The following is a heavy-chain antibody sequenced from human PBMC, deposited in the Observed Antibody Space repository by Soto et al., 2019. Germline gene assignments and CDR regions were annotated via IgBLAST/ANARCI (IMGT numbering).Heavy chain of an antibody. Sequence: GGSLRLSCAASGFTLSKYAMSWVRQAPGKGLEWVSTISGSGGSTFYADSVKGRFTVSRDNSKNTLYLLMSSLRAEDTAVYYCGKTDGVGGQLIDSWGQGTLVTVSS. CDR3: GKTDGVGGQLIDS. J-gene: IGHJ4*02. CDR2: ISGSGGST. CDR1: GFTLSKYA. V-gene: IGHV3-23*01. D-gene: IGHD3-16*01.